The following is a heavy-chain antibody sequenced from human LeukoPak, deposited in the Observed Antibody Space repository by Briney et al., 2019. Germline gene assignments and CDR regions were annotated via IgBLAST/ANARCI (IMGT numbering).Heavy chain of an antibody. CDR2: IYPGDSDT. CDR1: GYSFTSYW. Sequence: GESLKISCKGSGYSFTSYWIGWVRQMPGKGLEWMGIIYPGDSDTRYSPSFQGQVTISADKSISTAYLQWSSLKASDTAMYYCATVTTVTTRPPWYFDLWGRGTLVTVSS. CDR3: ATVTTVTTRPPWYFDL. V-gene: IGHV5-51*01. D-gene: IGHD4-17*01. J-gene: IGHJ2*01.